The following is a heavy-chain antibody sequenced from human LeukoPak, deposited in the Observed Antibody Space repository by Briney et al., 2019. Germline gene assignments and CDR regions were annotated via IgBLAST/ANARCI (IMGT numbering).Heavy chain of an antibody. CDR1: GFTVSSNY. CDR2: IYSGGST. J-gene: IGHJ4*02. CDR3: ARRGRTKYCSSTSCYEANFDY. V-gene: IGHV3-53*01. Sequence: GGSLRLSCAASGFTVSSNYMSWVRQAPGKGLEWVSVIYSGGSTYYADSVKGRFTISRDNSKNTLYLQMNSLRAEDTAVYYCARRGRTKYCSSTSCYEANFDYWGQGTLVTVSS. D-gene: IGHD2-2*01.